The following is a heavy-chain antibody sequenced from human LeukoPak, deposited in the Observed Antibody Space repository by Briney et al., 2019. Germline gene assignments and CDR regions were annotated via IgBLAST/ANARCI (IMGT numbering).Heavy chain of an antibody. CDR2: ISGSGGST. D-gene: IGHD6-13*01. J-gene: IGHJ4*02. CDR1: GFTFDDYA. V-gene: IGHV3-23*01. Sequence: GGSLRLSCAASGFTFDDYAMHWVRQAPGKGLEWVSAISGSGGSTYYADSVKGRFTISRDNSKNTLYLQMNSLRAEDTAVYYCALIAAANVRGRDYWGQGTLVTVSS. CDR3: ALIAAANVRGRDY.